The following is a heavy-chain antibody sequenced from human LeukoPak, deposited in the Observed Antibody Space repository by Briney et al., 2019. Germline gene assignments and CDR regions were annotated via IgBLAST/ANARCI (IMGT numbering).Heavy chain of an antibody. CDR1: GGSISSSNW. D-gene: IGHD3-3*01. Sequence: SGTLSLTCAVSGGSISSSNWWSWVRQPPGKGLEWIGEIYHSGSTNYNPSLKSRVTISVDKSKNQFSLKLSSVTAADTAVYYCARAPFNRFDGWFDPWGQGTLVTVSS. V-gene: IGHV4-4*02. CDR3: ARAPFNRFDGWFDP. CDR2: IYHSGST. J-gene: IGHJ5*02.